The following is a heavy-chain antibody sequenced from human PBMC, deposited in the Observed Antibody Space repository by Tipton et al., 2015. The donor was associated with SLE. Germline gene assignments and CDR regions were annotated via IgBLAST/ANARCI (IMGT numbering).Heavy chain of an antibody. CDR2: IYYSGST. V-gene: IGHV4-31*03. J-gene: IGHJ3*02. Sequence: PGLVKPSETLSLTCTVSGGSISSGGYYWSWIRQHPGKGLEWIGYIYYSGSTYYNPSLKSRVTISVDTSKNQFSLKLSSVTAADTAVYYCAREISDWGAFEIWGQGTMVTVSS. D-gene: IGHD3/OR15-3a*01. CDR3: AREISDWGAFEI. CDR1: GGSISSGGYY.